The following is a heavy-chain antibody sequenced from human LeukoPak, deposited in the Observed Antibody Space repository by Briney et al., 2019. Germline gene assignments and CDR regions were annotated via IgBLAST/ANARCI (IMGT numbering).Heavy chain of an antibody. V-gene: IGHV3-11*01. D-gene: IGHD3-10*01. CDR3: ARARSGTYSDY. CDR1: GFTLSDYY. J-gene: IGHJ4*02. Sequence: SGGSLRLSCEASGFTLSDYYMSWIRQAPGKGLEWISYIRSSDSNIFYADSVKGRFIISRDNAKNSLYLQMNSLTAEDTAIYYCARARSGTYSDYWGQGTLVTVSS. CDR2: IRSSDSNI.